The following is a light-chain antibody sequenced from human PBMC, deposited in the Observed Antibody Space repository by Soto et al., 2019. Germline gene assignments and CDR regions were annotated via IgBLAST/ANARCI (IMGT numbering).Light chain of an antibody. V-gene: IGKV3-15*01. J-gene: IGKJ1*01. CDR1: QSVSRN. Sequence: EMVMTQSPATLSVSPGERATLSCRASQSVSRNLAWYQQKPGQTPRLLIYGASTRVTGIPARFSGSGSGTEFTLTISSLQSEDFAVYYCYQYNNWPPTFGRGTKVEIK. CDR3: YQYNNWPPT. CDR2: GAS.